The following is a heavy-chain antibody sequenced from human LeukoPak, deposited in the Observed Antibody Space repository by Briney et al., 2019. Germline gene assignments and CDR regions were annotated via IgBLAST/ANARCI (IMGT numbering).Heavy chain of an antibody. Sequence: GGSLRLSCAASGFTFSSYGMHWVRQAPGKGLEWVTFIRYDGSNKYYADSVKGRFTISRDKSKNTLYLQMNTLRAEDTAMYYCAKGYYGDLTNNWFDPWGQGTLVTVSS. CDR2: IRYDGSNK. CDR1: GFTFSSYG. V-gene: IGHV3-30*02. D-gene: IGHD4-17*01. J-gene: IGHJ5*02. CDR3: AKGYYGDLTNNWFDP.